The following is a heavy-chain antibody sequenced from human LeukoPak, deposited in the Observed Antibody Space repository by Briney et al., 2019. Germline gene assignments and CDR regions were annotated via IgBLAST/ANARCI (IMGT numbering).Heavy chain of an antibody. D-gene: IGHD5-12*01. CDR1: GFTFSSYG. J-gene: IGHJ4*02. CDR3: AKDQRGGYSGYVFDY. V-gene: IGHV3-30*02. Sequence: PGGSLRLSCAASGFTFSSYGMHWVRQAPGKGLEWVALIWYDGSNKYYADSVKGRFTISRDNSKNTLYLQMNSLRAEDTAVYYCAKDQRGGYSGYVFDYWGQGTLVTVSS. CDR2: IWYDGSNK.